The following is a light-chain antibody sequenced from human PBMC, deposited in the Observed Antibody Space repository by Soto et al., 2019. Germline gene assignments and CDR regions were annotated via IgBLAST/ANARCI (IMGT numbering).Light chain of an antibody. CDR2: SND. CDR1: SSNIGIRP. Sequence: QSVLIQPPSASGTPGQRVTISCSGSSSNIGIRPVNWYQQFPGTAPKLLIHSNDQRPSGVPDRVSGCKSGTSAYLAISGVQYEDEHDYYCAAWAASLKNKVFGGGTKLTVL. CDR3: AAWAASLKNKV. V-gene: IGLV1-44*01. J-gene: IGLJ2*01.